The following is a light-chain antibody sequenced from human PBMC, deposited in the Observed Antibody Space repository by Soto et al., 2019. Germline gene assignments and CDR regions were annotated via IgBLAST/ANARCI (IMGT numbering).Light chain of an antibody. CDR1: SGSIDSNY. CDR3: QSFDHSNQGWV. Sequence: NFMLTQPHSVSESPGKTVTISCTRSSGSIDSNYVQWYQQRPGRAPTTVIYEDNQRPSGVPDRFSGSIDSSSNSASLTISGLKTEDEADYYCQSFDHSNQGWVFGGGTKVTVL. CDR2: EDN. V-gene: IGLV6-57*04. J-gene: IGLJ3*02.